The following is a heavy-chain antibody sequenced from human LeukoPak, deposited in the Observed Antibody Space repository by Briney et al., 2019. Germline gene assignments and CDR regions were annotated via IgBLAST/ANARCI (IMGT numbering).Heavy chain of an antibody. CDR3: ARVVTDWAIHN. V-gene: IGHV4-30-4*01. CDR2: IYYSRST. D-gene: IGHD3-9*01. J-gene: IGHJ4*02. CDR1: GGSINSGDYY. Sequence: KPSQTLSLTCTVSGGSINSGDYYWSWLREPPGKGLEWIGFIYYSRSTYNNPSIKSRVTISVDTSKTQFSLRLSSVTAADAAMYYCARVVTDWAIHNWGQGTLVTVSS.